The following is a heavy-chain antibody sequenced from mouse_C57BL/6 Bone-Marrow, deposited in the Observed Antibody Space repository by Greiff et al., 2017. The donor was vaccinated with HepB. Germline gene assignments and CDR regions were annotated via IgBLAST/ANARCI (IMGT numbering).Heavy chain of an antibody. V-gene: IGHV2-4*01. CDR2: IWSGGST. CDR1: GFSLTSYG. Sequence: VKLMESGPGLVQPSQSLSITCTVSGFSLTSYGVHWVRQPPGKGLEWLGVIWSGGSTDYNAAFISRLSISKDNSKSQVFFKMNSLQADDTAIYYCAKNLLGYYYAMDYWGQGTSVTVSS. D-gene: IGHD2-1*01. CDR3: AKNLLGYYYAMDY. J-gene: IGHJ4*01.